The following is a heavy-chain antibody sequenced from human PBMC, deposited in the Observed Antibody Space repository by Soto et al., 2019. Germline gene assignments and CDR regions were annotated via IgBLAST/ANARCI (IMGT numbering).Heavy chain of an antibody. V-gene: IGHV1-2*04. D-gene: IGHD3-10*01. CDR2: IHPNSGGT. CDR3: ARDWGHYYGSGSFPSPHPSDI. J-gene: IGHJ4*02. CDR1: GYTFTDYY. Sequence: QVQLVQSGAEVKKPGASVKVSCKASGYTFTDYYLHWVRQAPGQGLEWMGWIHPNSGGTHYAQKFQGWVTMTRDTSITTAYMELNRLTSDDTAVYYCARDWGHYYGSGSFPSPHPSDIWGQGTLVTVSS.